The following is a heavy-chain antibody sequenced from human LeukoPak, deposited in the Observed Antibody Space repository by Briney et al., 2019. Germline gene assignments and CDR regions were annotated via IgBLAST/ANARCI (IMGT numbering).Heavy chain of an antibody. CDR2: ISGSSGHT. CDR3: AKVGFSEMEWLLYSDH. Sequence: GGSLRLSCAASGFTVSSNYMTWVRQAPGKGLEWVSAISGSSGHTYYADSVKGRFTISRDNSKNTLYLQMNSLRAEDTAVYYCAKVGFSEMEWLLYSDHWGQGTLVTVSS. V-gene: IGHV3-23*01. D-gene: IGHD3-3*01. J-gene: IGHJ4*02. CDR1: GFTVSSNY.